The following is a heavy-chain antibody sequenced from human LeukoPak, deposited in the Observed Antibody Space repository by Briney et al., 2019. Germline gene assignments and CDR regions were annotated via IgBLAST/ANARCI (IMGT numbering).Heavy chain of an antibody. Sequence: NPSETLSLTCTVSGDSISSSGRFYRGWLRQTPGKGLEWIGSMDYSGTTDYNPSLKSRVTLSVDTSKGQFSLKLTSVTAADTALYYCARDHYNKTWYKYWGQGTLVTVSS. D-gene: IGHD1-1*01. CDR1: GDSISSSGRFY. CDR3: ARDHYNKTWYKY. V-gene: IGHV4-39*02. CDR2: MDYSGTT. J-gene: IGHJ4*02.